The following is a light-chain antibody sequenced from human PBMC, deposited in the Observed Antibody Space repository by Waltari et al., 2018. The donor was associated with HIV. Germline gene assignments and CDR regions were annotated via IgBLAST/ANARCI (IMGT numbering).Light chain of an antibody. J-gene: IGLJ2*01. CDR1: NSNIGSNT. V-gene: IGLV1-44*01. Sequence: QSVLTLPPSASGTPGQQVTISCSGRNSNIGSNTVKWYQQLPGTAPNLLIYNNNQRPSGVSDRFSGSKSGTSASLAISGLQSEDEADYYCAAWDDSLNAHVLFGGGTKLTVL. CDR2: NNN. CDR3: AAWDDSLNAHVL.